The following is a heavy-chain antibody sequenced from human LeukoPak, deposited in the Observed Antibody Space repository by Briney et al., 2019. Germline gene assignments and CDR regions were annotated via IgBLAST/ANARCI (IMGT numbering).Heavy chain of an antibody. CDR3: ARTAYQYSSSKGNYYYYMDV. D-gene: IGHD6-6*01. CDR1: GGTFSSYA. Sequence: SVKVSCKASGGTFSSYAISWVRQAPGQGLEWMGGIIPIFGTANYAQKFQGRVTITADESTSTAYMELSSLRSEDTAVYYCARTAYQYSSSKGNYYYYMDVWGKGTTVTVSS. V-gene: IGHV1-69*13. J-gene: IGHJ6*03. CDR2: IIPIFGTA.